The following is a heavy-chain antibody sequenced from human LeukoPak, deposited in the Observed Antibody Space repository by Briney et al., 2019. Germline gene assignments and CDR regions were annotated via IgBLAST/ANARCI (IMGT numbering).Heavy chain of an antibody. CDR3: AGGLTSKYQLPRQKTHNWSDP. CDR2: INHSGST. V-gene: IGHV4-34*01. D-gene: IGHD2-2*01. Sequence: PSETLSLTCAVYGGSFSGYYWSWIRQPPGKGLEWIGEINHSGSTNYNPSLKSRVTISVDTSKNQFSLKLSSVTAADTAVYYCAGGLTSKYQLPRQKTHNWSDPWGQGTLVTVSS. CDR1: GGSFSGYY. J-gene: IGHJ5*02.